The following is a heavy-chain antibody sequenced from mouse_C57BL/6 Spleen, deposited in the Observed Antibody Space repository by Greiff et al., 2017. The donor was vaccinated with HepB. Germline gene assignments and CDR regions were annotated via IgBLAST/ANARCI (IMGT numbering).Heavy chain of an antibody. CDR3: ARTTVVAYYYAMDY. Sequence: QVQLKQSGPELVKPGASVKISCKASGYSFTSYYIHWVKQRPGQGLEWIGWIYPGSGNTKYNEKFKGKATLTADTSSSTAYMQLSSLTSEDSAVYYCARTTVVAYYYAMDYWGQGTSVTVSS. J-gene: IGHJ4*01. CDR2: IYPGSGNT. V-gene: IGHV1-66*01. CDR1: GYSFTSYY. D-gene: IGHD1-1*01.